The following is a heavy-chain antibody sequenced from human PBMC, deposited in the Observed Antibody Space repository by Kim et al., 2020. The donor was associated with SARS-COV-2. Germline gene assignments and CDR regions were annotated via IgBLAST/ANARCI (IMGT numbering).Heavy chain of an antibody. D-gene: IGHD7-27*01. V-gene: IGHV1-69*13. CDR1: GGTFSSYA. Sequence: SVKVYCKASGGTFSSYAISWVRQAPGQGLEWMGGIIPIFHTANYAQKFQGRVTITADESTSTAYMELSSLRSEDTAVYYCARNYWGSGYYYYGMDVWGQGTTVTVSS. J-gene: IGHJ6*02. CDR3: ARNYWGSGYYYYGMDV. CDR2: IIPIFHTA.